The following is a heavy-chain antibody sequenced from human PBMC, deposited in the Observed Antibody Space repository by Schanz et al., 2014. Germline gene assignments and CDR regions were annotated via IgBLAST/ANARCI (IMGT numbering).Heavy chain of an antibody. CDR1: GFTVSNNY. CDR3: AKIWKAHHLTGRPGWSDGMDV. Sequence: EVQLGESGGGLVQPGGSLRLSCAASGFTVSNNYMSWVRQPPGKGLEWVSVLYNNGAAYYAESVRGRFAISRDNSKNTLFLQMNSLRVEDTAIYYCAKIWKAHHLTGRPGWSDGMDVWGQGTTV. V-gene: IGHV3-66*01. J-gene: IGHJ6*02. CDR2: LYNNGAA. D-gene: IGHD3-3*01.